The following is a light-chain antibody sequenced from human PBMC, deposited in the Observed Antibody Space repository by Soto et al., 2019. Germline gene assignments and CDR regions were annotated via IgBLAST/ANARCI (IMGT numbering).Light chain of an antibody. CDR1: SSDIGAYNY. CDR3: TSWTTSTTMI. CDR2: DVN. J-gene: IGLJ2*01. Sequence: QSVLTQPASVSGSPGQSITISCTGTSSDIGAYNYVSWYQQHPGKAPKLMIYDVNIRPSGVSNRFSGSKSGNTASLTISVFQAEDEADYYCTSWTTSTTMIFGGGTKLTVL. V-gene: IGLV2-14*03.